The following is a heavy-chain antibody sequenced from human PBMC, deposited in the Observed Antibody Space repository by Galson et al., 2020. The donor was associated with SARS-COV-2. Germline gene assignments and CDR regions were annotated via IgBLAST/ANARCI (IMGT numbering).Heavy chain of an antibody. CDR3: AKLAEGRRTSEDY. Sequence: ETSETLSLTCTVSRGPSDYDYWSWIRQPSGKGLEWIGSIHSSGPTYYNPSLRSRATISIDKPNNQFSLTVNSVTAADTAVYFCAKLAEGRRTSEDYWGQGTLVTVSS. V-gene: IGHV4-59*08. CDR1: RGPSDYDY. J-gene: IGHJ4*02. CDR2: IHSSGPT.